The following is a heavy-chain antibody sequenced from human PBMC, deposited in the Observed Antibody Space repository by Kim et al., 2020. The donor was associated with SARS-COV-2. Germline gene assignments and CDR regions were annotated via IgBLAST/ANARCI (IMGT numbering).Heavy chain of an antibody. D-gene: IGHD3-22*01. CDR2: ISGSGGST. CDR1: GFTFSSYA. CDR3: AKESRRYWLGTAGYFDY. Sequence: GGSLRLSCAASGFTFSSYAMSWVRQAPGKGLEWVSAISGSGGSTYYADSVKGRFTISRDNSKNTLYLQMNSLRAEDTAVYYCAKESRRYWLGTAGYFDYWGQGTLVTVSS. V-gene: IGHV3-23*01. J-gene: IGHJ4*02.